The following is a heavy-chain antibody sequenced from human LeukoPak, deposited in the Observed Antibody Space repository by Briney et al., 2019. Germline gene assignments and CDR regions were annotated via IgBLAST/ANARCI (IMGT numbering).Heavy chain of an antibody. J-gene: IGHJ4*02. CDR1: GFRFISYG. CDR2: ISEVGRNK. V-gene: IGHV3-30*18. CDR3: AKRPSDYGDYVTYFDY. Sequence: GGSLRLSSAASGFRFISYGMHWVRPAPGRGLEWVGVISEVGRNKKYADSVKGRFTIPTDNSKDTLYLQMNSLRDEDTAVYYCAKRPSDYGDYVTYFDYWGQGTLVTVSS. D-gene: IGHD4-17*01.